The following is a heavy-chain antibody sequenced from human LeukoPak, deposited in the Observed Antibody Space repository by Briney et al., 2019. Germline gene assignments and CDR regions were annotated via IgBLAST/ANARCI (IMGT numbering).Heavy chain of an antibody. V-gene: IGHV4-34*01. CDR3: ARGLPYGSGSYYNYFDY. D-gene: IGHD3-10*01. J-gene: IGHJ4*02. CDR2: INHSGST. CDR1: GGSFSGYY. Sequence: SETLSLTCAVYGGSFSGYYWSWIRQPPGKGLEWIGEINHSGSTNYNPSLKSRVTISVDTSKNQFSLKLSSVTAADTAVYYCARGLPYGSGSYYNYFDYWGQGTLVTVSS.